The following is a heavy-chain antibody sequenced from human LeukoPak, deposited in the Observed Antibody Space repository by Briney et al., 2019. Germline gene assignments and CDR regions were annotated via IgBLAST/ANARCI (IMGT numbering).Heavy chain of an antibody. Sequence: GGSLRLSCAASGFTFSSSAMSWVRQPPGKGLEWGSAISGTGGSTYYADSVKGRFTISRDNSKNTLYLQMNSLRAEDTAVYYCAKDPSSSTSPNDHYFDYWGQGALVTVSS. CDR2: ISGTGGST. J-gene: IGHJ4*02. D-gene: IGHD2-2*01. V-gene: IGHV3-23*01. CDR3: AKDPSSSTSPNDHYFDY. CDR1: GFTFSSSA.